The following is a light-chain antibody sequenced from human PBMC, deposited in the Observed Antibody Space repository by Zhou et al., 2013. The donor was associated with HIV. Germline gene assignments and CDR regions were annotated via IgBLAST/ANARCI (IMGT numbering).Light chain of an antibody. CDR1: QSISSW. CDR2: KAS. CDR3: QQYNSYSPRT. Sequence: DIQMTQSPSTLSASVGDRVTITCRASQSISSWLAWYQQKPGKAPKVLIYKASSLESGVPSRFSGSGSGTEFTLTISSLQPDDFATYYCQQYNSYSPRTFGQGTKVGNQT. J-gene: IGKJ1*01. V-gene: IGKV1-5*03.